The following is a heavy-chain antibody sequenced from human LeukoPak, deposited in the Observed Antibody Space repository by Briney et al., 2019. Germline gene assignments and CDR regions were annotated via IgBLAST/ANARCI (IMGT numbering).Heavy chain of an antibody. CDR3: AREFYTAFDI. V-gene: IGHV1-46*01. Sequence: ASVKVSCKASGYTFTSYYIHWVRQAPGQGLEWMEKVNPTDGSTTYAQKFQGRVTMTRDTSTSTVYMELISLRSEDTAVYYCAREFYTAFDIWGQGTMVTVSS. CDR2: VNPTDGST. J-gene: IGHJ3*02. CDR1: GYTFTSYY. D-gene: IGHD2-2*02.